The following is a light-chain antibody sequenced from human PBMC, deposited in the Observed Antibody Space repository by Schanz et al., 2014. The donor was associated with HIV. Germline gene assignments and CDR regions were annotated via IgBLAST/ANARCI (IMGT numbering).Light chain of an antibody. CDR2: DAS. Sequence: EIVLTQSPATLSVSLGERAALSCWASQDIGNNLAWYQHQPGQAPRLLIYDASNRATGVPARFSGSGSGTDFTLTISRLAPEEFAVHSCQRLGTSAFTLGPETKVEI. V-gene: IGKV3D-11*03. CDR1: QDIGNN. J-gene: IGKJ3*01. CDR3: QRLGTSAFT.